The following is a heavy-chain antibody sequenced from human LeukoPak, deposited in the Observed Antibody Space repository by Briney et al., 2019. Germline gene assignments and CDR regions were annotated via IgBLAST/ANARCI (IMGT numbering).Heavy chain of an antibody. Sequence: SETLSLTCTVSGGSVSSYYWSWVRQPPGEGLEWIAYVYNSGSTNYNPSLKSRVTISVDRSKNQFSLKMNSVTAADTAIYYCVRDWEGFNFDIWGQGTRVTVSS. V-gene: IGHV4-59*02. CDR1: GGSVSSYY. CDR3: VRDWEGFNFDI. CDR2: VYNSGST. D-gene: IGHD1-26*01. J-gene: IGHJ3*02.